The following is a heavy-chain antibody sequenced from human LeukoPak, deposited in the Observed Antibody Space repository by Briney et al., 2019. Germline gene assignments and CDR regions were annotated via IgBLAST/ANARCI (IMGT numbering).Heavy chain of an antibody. J-gene: IGHJ4*02. D-gene: IGHD4-17*01. V-gene: IGHV1-69*04. CDR1: GGTFSSYA. CDR3: ARDHYGDPAGY. CDR2: IIPILGIA. Sequence: SVKVSCKASGGTFSSYAISWVRQAPGQGLEWMGRIIPILGIANYAQKFQGRVTITADKSTSTAYMELSSLRSEDTAVYYCARDHYGDPAGYWGQGTLVTVSS.